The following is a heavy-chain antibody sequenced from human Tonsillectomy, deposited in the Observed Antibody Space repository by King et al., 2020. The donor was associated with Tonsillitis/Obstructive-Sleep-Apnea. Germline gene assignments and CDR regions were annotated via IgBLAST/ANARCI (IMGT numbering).Heavy chain of an antibody. CDR2: IYYSGST. V-gene: IGHV4-59*08. Sequence: QLQESGPGLVKPSETLSLTCTVSGGSISFYYWSWIRQPPGKGLEWIGYIYYSGSTNYNPSLKSRVTMSVDTSKNQFSLRLSSVTAADTAIYYCARHVNAPAADPPYYFDYWGQGTLVTVSS. CDR3: ARHVNAPAADPPYYFDY. J-gene: IGHJ4*02. D-gene: IGHD6-13*01. CDR1: GGSISFYY.